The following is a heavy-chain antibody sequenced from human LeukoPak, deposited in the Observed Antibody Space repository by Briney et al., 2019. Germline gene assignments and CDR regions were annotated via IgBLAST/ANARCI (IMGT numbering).Heavy chain of an antibody. CDR1: GFTFSSYS. CDR2: ISSSSSYI. J-gene: IGHJ4*02. CDR3: ARDNYYDRPYYFDY. D-gene: IGHD3-22*01. Sequence: GGSLRLSCAASGFTFSSYSMNWVRQAPGKGLEWVSSISSSSSYIYYADSVKGRFTISRNNAKNSLYLQMNSLRAEDTAVYYCARDNYYDRPYYFDYWGQGTLVTVSS. V-gene: IGHV3-21*01.